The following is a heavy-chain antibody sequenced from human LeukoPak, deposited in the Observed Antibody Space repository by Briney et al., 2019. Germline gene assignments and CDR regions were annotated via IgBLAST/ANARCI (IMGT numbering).Heavy chain of an antibody. CDR3: ATSIEMATITYFDY. Sequence: GESLKISCKGSGYTFTNYWIAWVRQMPGKGLVWMGLIFPGDSDTRYSPSFQGQVTISADKSISTAYLQWSRLKASDTAIYYCATSIEMATITYFDYWGQGTLVTVSS. V-gene: IGHV5-51*01. D-gene: IGHD5-24*01. CDR2: IFPGDSDT. CDR1: GYTFTNYW. J-gene: IGHJ4*02.